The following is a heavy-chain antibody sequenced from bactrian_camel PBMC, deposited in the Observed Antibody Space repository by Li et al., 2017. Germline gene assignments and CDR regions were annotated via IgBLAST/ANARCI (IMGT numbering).Heavy chain of an antibody. CDR3: ATERQVYSDYPY. Sequence: VQLVESGGELVQPGGSLRLSCVASGFTFTDYGMSWVRQSPEKGLEWVSTINSDGSITYYADSVKGRFTISRDNAKNTVYLQMNILKSEDAALYYCATERQVYSDYPYWGRGTQVTVS. J-gene: IGHJ4*01. V-gene: IGHV3S40*01. CDR2: INSDGSIT. D-gene: IGHD4*01. CDR1: GFTFTDYG.